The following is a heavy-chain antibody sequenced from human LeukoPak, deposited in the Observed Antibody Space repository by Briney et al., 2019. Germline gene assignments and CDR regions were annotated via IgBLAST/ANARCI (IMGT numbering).Heavy chain of an antibody. CDR2: INQDGRTK. D-gene: IGHD4-23*01. CDR1: GFTFSNSW. CDR3: ARDYGGNSGEVRYDY. J-gene: IGHJ4*02. V-gene: IGHV3-7*01. Sequence: GGSLRLSCAASGFTFSNSWMAWVRQAPGKGLEWVANINQDGRTKHYADSLKGRFTISRDNAKNTLYLQMNSLRAEDTAVYYCARDYGGNSGEVRYDYWGQGTLVTVSS.